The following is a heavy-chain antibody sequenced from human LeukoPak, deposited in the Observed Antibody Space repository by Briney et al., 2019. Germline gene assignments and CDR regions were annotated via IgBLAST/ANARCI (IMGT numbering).Heavy chain of an antibody. D-gene: IGHD3-10*01. CDR3: PRDMYPMVRGVVGYFYYYMDV. J-gene: IGHJ6*03. Sequence: ASVKVSCKAPGYTFTGYYMHWVRQAPGKGREWMGWINPISGNTNYAQKFQGSVTMTRDTSITTVYQDLNRLTSDDTAVYYCPRDMYPMVRGVVGYFYYYMDVWGKGTTVTVS. CDR2: INPISGNT. CDR1: GYTFTGYY. V-gene: IGHV1-2*02.